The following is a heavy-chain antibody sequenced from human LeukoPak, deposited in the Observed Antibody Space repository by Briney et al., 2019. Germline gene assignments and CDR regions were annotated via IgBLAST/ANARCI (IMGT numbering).Heavy chain of an antibody. CDR1: GFTFSGYA. CDR2: INTDGSST. V-gene: IGHV3-74*01. CDR3: AKGLMGATPYYFDY. Sequence: GGSLRLSCTGSGFTFSGYALSWVRQAPGKGLVWVSRINTDGSSTTYADSVKGRFTISRDNAKNTLYLQMDSLRADDTAVYYCAKGLMGATPYYFDYWGQGTLVTVSS. J-gene: IGHJ4*02. D-gene: IGHD1-26*01.